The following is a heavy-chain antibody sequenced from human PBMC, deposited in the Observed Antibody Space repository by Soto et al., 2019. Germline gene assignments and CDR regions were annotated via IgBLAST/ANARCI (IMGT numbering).Heavy chain of an antibody. J-gene: IGHJ6*02. D-gene: IGHD2-15*01. V-gene: IGHV3-33*08. CDR1: GFTFNTYG. CDR3: ARADCTGAYCYSWPFNYGVDV. CDR2: IWYDGSNK. Sequence: QVQLVESGGGVVQPGGSLRLSCTTSGFTFNTYGMHWVRQAPGKGLERVAIIWYDGSNKYYADSVKGRFTISRDNSKNTLYLQINSLRAEDTALYYCARADCTGAYCYSWPFNYGVDVWGQGTTVTVSS.